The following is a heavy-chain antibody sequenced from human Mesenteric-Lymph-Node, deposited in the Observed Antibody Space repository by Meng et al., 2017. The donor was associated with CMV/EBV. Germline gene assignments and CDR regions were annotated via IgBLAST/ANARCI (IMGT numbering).Heavy chain of an antibody. CDR2: IRNTGAT. V-gene: IGHV4-59*07. CDR1: GASISGYH. CDR3: ARWRRAQSEFDY. J-gene: IGHJ4*02. Sequence: SDTLSLTCTVSGASISGYHWGWIRQPPGKGLEFVGNIRNTGATDYSASLESRVTMSLDMSKNQFSLELTSVSAADTAVYYCARWRRAQSEFDYWGEGTLVTVSS.